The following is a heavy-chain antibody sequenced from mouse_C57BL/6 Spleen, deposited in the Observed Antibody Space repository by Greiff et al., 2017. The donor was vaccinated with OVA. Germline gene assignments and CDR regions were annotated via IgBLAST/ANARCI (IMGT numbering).Heavy chain of an antibody. CDR3: ARDRPLDY. J-gene: IGHJ2*01. CDR1: GFTFSDYY. Sequence: VQLKESEGGLVQPGSSMKLSCTASGFTFSDYYMAWVRQVPEKGLEWVANINYDGSSTYYLDSLKSRFIISRDNAKNILYLQMSSLKSEDTATYYCARDRPLDYWGQGTTLTVSS. CDR2: INYDGSST. V-gene: IGHV5-16*01.